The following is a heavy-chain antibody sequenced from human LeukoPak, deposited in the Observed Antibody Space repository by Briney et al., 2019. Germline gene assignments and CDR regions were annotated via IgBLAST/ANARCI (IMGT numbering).Heavy chain of an antibody. CDR1: GGSISSYY. Sequence: PSETLSLTCTVSGGSISSYYWSWIRQPPGKGLEWIWNIYDRGSTKYNPSLKSRVTISVDTAKNQFSLRLSSVTAADTAVYYCARGRTFDNWGQGTLVTVSS. CDR2: IYDRGST. J-gene: IGHJ4*02. CDR3: ARGRTFDN. V-gene: IGHV4-59*01.